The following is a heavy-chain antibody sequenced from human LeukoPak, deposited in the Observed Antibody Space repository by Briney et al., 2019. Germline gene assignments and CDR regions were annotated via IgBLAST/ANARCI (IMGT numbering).Heavy chain of an antibody. Sequence: SETLSLTCSVSGVFINNFYCAWTRQTPEQGLEWIGFISYSCSTKYNPRLKSRVTISADTSPNRFYLELGSVAAVYKRLAFVARRHRDCSGYSCFLLDYWGQGTLVTVSS. CDR2: ISYSCST. D-gene: IGHD3-22*01. J-gene: IGHJ4*02. V-gene: IGHV4-59*03. CDR1: GVFINNFY. CDR3: ARRHRDCSGYSCFLLDY.